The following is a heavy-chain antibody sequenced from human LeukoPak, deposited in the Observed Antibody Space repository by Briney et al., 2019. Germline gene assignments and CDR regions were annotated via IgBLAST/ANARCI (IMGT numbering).Heavy chain of an antibody. V-gene: IGHV3-74*01. CDR3: AREIIKYNHPRRYFDS. J-gene: IGHJ4*02. D-gene: IGHD1-1*01. CDR1: GFPFNNYF. CDR2: INTDGSLI. Sequence: PGGSLRLSCAASGFPFNNYFMQWGRQAPGKRPMWVSGINTDGSLIDYADFVKGRFTMSRDNAQNTLSLQMTSLRVEDGAVYYCAREIIKYNHPRRYFDSWGQGTLVTVSS.